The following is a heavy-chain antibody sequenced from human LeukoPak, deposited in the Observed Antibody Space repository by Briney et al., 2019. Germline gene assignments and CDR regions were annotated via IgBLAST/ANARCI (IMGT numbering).Heavy chain of an antibody. CDR3: ARDRRLAVAGTPLDY. CDR2: INPNSGGT. Sequence: ASVKVSCKASGYTFTGYYMHWVRQAPGQGLEWMGWINPNSGGTNYAQKFQGRVTMTRDTSISTAYMELSRLRSDDTAVYYCARDRRLAVAGTPLDYWGQGTLVTVSS. V-gene: IGHV1-2*02. D-gene: IGHD6-19*01. CDR1: GYTFTGYY. J-gene: IGHJ4*02.